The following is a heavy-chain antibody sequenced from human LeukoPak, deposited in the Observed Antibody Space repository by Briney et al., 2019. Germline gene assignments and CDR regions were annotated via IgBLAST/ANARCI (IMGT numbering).Heavy chain of an antibody. V-gene: IGHV3-21*01. CDR1: GFTFSPYS. Sequence: GGSLRLSCAASGFTFSPYSMTWVRQAPGKGLEWVSSISSGGDDIYYSDLVKGRFTISRDSAKNSLFLQMSNLRADDTAVYYCATKQWLNSWGQGTRVIVSS. J-gene: IGHJ4*02. D-gene: IGHD6-19*01. CDR2: ISSGGDDI. CDR3: ATKQWLNS.